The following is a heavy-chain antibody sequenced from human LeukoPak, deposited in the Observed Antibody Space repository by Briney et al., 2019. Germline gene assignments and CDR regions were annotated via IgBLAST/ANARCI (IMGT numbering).Heavy chain of an antibody. V-gene: IGHV3-30*18. CDR2: ISYDGSNK. CDR3: AKDHRGSMIVVIIDAFDI. D-gene: IGHD3-22*01. J-gene: IGHJ3*02. Sequence: TGGSLRLSCAASGFTFSSYGMHWVRQAPGKGLEWVAVISYDGSNKYYADSVKGRFTISRDNSKNTLYLQMNSLRAEDTAVYYCAKDHRGSMIVVIIDAFDIWGQGTMVTVSS. CDR1: GFTFSSYG.